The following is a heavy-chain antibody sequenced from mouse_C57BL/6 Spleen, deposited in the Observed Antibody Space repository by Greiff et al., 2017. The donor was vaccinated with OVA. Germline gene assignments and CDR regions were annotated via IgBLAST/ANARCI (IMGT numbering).Heavy chain of an antibody. CDR2: IDPSDSYT. V-gene: IGHV1-50*01. D-gene: IGHD2-10*02. CDR3: AKGYGNYGGEYYFDY. Sequence: QVQLQQPGAELVKPGASVKLSCKASGYTFTSYWMQWVKQRPGQGLEWIGEIDPSDSYTNYNQKFKGKATLTVDTSSSTAYMQLSSLTSEDSAVYYCAKGYGNYGGEYYFDYWGQGTTLTVSS. J-gene: IGHJ2*01. CDR1: GYTFTSYW.